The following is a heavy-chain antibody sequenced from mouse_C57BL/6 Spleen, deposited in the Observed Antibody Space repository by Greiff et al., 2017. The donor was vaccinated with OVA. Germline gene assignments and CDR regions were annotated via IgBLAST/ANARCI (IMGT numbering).Heavy chain of an antibody. CDR2: IDPSDSYT. CDR3: ARAQDGYYWYFDV. Sequence: QVQLQQPGAELVKPGASVKLSCKASGYTFTSYWMQWVKQRPGQGLEWIGEIDPSDSYTTYNQKFKGKATLTVDTSSSTAYMQLSSLTSEDSAVYYCARAQDGYYWYFDVWGTGTTVTVSS. CDR1: GYTFTSYW. J-gene: IGHJ1*03. V-gene: IGHV1-50*01. D-gene: IGHD2-3*01.